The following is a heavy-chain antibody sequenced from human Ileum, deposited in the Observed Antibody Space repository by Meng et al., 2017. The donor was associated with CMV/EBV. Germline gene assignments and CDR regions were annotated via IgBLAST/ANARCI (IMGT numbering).Heavy chain of an antibody. V-gene: IGHV3-66*02. CDR3: ARQFTLLWFAGFGP. D-gene: IGHD3-10*01. CDR1: GFNVTTNY. Sequence: GESPKIPCTGPGFNVTTNYMSWVRQAPGKGPEGVSVIYAGGSTHLAGSVKGRFTVSRDNSRNTVYLHMTSLGPEDTAVYYCARQFTLLWFAGFGPWGQGTLVTVSS. CDR2: IYAGGST. J-gene: IGHJ5*02.